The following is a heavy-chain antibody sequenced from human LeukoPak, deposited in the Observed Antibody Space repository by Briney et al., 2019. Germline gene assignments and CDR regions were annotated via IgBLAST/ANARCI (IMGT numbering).Heavy chain of an antibody. Sequence: GSLRLSCAASGFTFSSYWMSWVRQAPGKGLEWVANIKQDGSEKYYVDSVKGRFTISRDNAKNSLYLQMNSLRAEDTAVYYCARGHHSVNYYDSSGYPFDYWGQGTLVTVSS. CDR2: IKQDGSEK. D-gene: IGHD3-22*01. CDR1: GFTFSSYW. V-gene: IGHV3-7*01. CDR3: ARGHHSVNYYDSSGYPFDY. J-gene: IGHJ4*02.